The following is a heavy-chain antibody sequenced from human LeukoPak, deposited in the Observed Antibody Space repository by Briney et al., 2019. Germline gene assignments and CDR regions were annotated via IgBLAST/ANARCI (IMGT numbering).Heavy chain of an antibody. CDR1: GFTFSSYA. CDR3: AKPPPEGGAMDPYYFDY. D-gene: IGHD3-16*01. V-gene: IGHV3-23*01. CDR2: ISGSGGST. J-gene: IGHJ4*02. Sequence: PGGSLRLSCAASGFTFSSYAMSWVRQAPGKGLEWVSAISGSGGSTYYADSVKGRFTISRDNAKNSLYLQMNSLRAEDTALYYCAKPPPEGGAMDPYYFDYWGQGTLVTVSS.